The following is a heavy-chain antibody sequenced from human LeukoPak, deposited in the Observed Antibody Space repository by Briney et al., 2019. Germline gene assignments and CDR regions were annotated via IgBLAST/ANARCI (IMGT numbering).Heavy chain of an antibody. J-gene: IGHJ5*02. D-gene: IGHD1-1*01. CDR2: LSGSGGTT. V-gene: IGHV3-23*01. CDR1: GFTFSTYG. Sequence: GGSLRLSCAASGFTFSTYGMGWVRQAPGKGLEWVSALSGSGGTTYYADSVKGRFTISRDNSRNTLSLQMNSLRADDTAVYYCAKDRTGATGADWFDPWGQGTLVTVSS. CDR3: AKDRTGATGADWFDP.